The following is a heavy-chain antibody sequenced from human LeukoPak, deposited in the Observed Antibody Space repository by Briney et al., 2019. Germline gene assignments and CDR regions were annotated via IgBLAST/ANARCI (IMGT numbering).Heavy chain of an antibody. CDR2: IFGSGGSP. CDR3: GKATAGYSSGQKPAWPVDY. V-gene: IGHV3-23*01. Sequence: GGSLRLSCEASGFTFGSFAMYWVRQAPAKGLDGIAGIFGSGGSPHYADSVKGRFTISRENSKNTVYLQINSLRAEDTAVYYCGKATAGYSSGQKPAWPVDYWGQGTLVSVSS. D-gene: IGHD5-18*01. J-gene: IGHJ4*02. CDR1: GFTFGSFA.